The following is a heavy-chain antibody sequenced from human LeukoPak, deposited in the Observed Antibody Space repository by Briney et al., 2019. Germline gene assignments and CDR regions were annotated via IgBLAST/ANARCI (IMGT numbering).Heavy chain of an antibody. D-gene: IGHD1-7*01. CDR3: ARAPGITGTTVAFDI. CDR2: IYHSGST. V-gene: IGHV4-30-2*01. J-gene: IGHJ3*02. Sequence: PSQTLSLTCTVSGGSISSGGYYWSWIRQPPGKGLEWIGYIYHSGSTYYNPSLKSRVTISVDRSKNQFSLKLSSVTAADTAVYYCARAPGITGTTVAFDIRGQGTMVTVSS. CDR1: GGSISSGGYY.